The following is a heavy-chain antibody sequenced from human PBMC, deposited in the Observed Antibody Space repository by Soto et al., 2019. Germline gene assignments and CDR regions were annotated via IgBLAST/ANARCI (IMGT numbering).Heavy chain of an antibody. V-gene: IGHV3-23*01. CDR3: AKDTSSSPYYMDV. Sequence: EVQVLESGGGSVQPGGSLRLSCAASGFTFSTFAMSWVRHAPGQGREWVSEISGSTGTTYYADCVKGRFIISRDNSKNMMHQQMNSLRAEDTAVYYWAKDTSSSPYYMDVWGKGTTVTVSS. D-gene: IGHD2-2*01. CDR1: GFTFSTFA. J-gene: IGHJ6*03. CDR2: ISGSTGTT.